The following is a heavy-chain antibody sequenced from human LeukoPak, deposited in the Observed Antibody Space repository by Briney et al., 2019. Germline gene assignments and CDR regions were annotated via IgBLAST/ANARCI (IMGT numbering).Heavy chain of an antibody. CDR2: IYYSGST. Sequence: PSETLSLTCTVSGGSISSGDYYWSWIRQPPGKGLEWIGYIYYSGSTYYNPSLKSRVTISVDTSKNQFSLKLSSVTAADTAVYYCATSKSGYWEYNWFDPWGQGTLVTVSS. CDR1: GGSISSGDYY. CDR3: ATSKSGYWEYNWFDP. J-gene: IGHJ5*02. V-gene: IGHV4-30-4*01. D-gene: IGHD3-3*01.